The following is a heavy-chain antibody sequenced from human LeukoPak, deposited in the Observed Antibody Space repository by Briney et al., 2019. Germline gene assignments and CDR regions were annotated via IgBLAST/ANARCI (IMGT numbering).Heavy chain of an antibody. D-gene: IGHD3-10*01. CDR3: AKPVCCPSSSRRVPGIYCFDY. CDR2: ISTSGGST. J-gene: IGHJ4*02. CDR1: GFTFSSYA. V-gene: IGHV3-23*01. Sequence: GGSLRLSCAASGFTFSSYAMTWVRQAPGKGLEWVSAISTSGGSTYYADSVKGRFTISRDNSENTLYLQMNNLRAEDTAVYYCAKPVCCPSSSRRVPGIYCFDYWGQGTLVTVSS.